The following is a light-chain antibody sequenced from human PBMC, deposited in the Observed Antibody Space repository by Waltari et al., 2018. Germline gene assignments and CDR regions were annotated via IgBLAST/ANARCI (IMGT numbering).Light chain of an antibody. J-gene: IGLJ3*02. Sequence: QPVLTLPPSASGTPGQPFPISCSGSSSPTGRHKVYWYQQLPGTAPKLLIYNNDQRPSEVPHRFFGSKSDTSASLVISGLRSEDEGHYNCAAWDNSLSAWVFGGGTKLT. V-gene: IGLV1-47*01. CDR1: SSPTGRHK. CDR3: AAWDNSLSAWV. CDR2: NND.